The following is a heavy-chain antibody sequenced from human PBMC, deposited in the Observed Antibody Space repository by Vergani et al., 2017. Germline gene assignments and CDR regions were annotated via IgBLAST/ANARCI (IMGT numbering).Heavy chain of an antibody. V-gene: IGHV3-23*01. J-gene: IGHJ4*02. D-gene: IGHD1-26*01. CDR1: GFTFSTSA. CDR2: LIGGVGST. CDR3: VKDAGSYENFFDS. Sequence: EVQLLESGGSLKQPGGSVRLSCAASGFTFSTSAMHWVRQAPGKGLEWVSALIGGVGSTYYADSFKGRFIISRDNSRDTLYLQMNSLRPEDTATYYCVKDAGSYENFFDSWGQGTLVPVSS.